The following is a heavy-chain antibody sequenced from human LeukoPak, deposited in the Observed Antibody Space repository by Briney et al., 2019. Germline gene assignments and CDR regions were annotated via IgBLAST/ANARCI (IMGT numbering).Heavy chain of an antibody. V-gene: IGHV1-2*02. CDR3: ARFRSGYSIDY. J-gene: IGHJ4*02. CDR1: GYTFTDYY. D-gene: IGHD3-3*01. CDR2: INPSSGGT. Sequence: ASVKVSCKASGYTFTDYYMHWVRQAPGQGLEWMGWINPSSGGTNYAQKFQGRVTMTRDTSISTAYMELSRLRSDDTAVYFCARFRSGYSIDYWGQGTLVTVSS.